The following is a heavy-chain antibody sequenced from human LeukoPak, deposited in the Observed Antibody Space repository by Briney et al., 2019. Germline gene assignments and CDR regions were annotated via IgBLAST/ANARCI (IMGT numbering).Heavy chain of an antibody. Sequence: PGGSLRLSCVASGFSFSTLAMGWVRQAPGKGLEWVSVISDSGGLTYYADSVKGRFTISRDNSRNTLYLQMNSLRVEDTAVYYCAKDARRSSGWYFFDHWGQGSLVTVSS. V-gene: IGHV3-23*01. D-gene: IGHD6-19*01. CDR3: AKDARRSSGWYFFDH. CDR1: GFSFSTLA. J-gene: IGHJ4*02. CDR2: ISDSGGLT.